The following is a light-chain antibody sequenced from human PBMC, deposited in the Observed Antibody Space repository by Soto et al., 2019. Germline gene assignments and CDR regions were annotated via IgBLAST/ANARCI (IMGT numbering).Light chain of an antibody. CDR3: QQYYSYPPT. Sequence: AIRMTQSPSSLSASTGDRVTITCRASQGISSYLAWYQQKPGKAPKLLIYAASTLQSGVQSRFSGSGSGTDFTLTISCLQSEDFATYYCQQYYSYPPTFGQGTKVEIK. CDR2: AAS. J-gene: IGKJ1*01. V-gene: IGKV1-8*01. CDR1: QGISSY.